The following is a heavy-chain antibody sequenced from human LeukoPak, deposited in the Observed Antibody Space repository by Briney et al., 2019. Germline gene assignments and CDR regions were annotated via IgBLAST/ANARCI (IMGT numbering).Heavy chain of an antibody. CDR1: GFSFTDAW. J-gene: IGHJ4*02. Sequence: PGGSLRISCAASGFSFTDAWMSWVRQAPGKGLEWVGHIKSRIDGGTIDYAAPVKGRFTISRDDSKNTLYLQMNSLKTEDTGVYYCTTDLPYYYDSDYWGQGTLVTVSS. V-gene: IGHV3-15*01. CDR2: IKSRIDGGTI. CDR3: TTDLPYYYDSDY. D-gene: IGHD3-22*01.